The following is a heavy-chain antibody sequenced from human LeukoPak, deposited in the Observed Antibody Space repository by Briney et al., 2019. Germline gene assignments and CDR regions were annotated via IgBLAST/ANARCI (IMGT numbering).Heavy chain of an antibody. Sequence: GGSLRLSCAASGFTFSSYAMTWVRQAPGKGLEWVSAISGSGGSTYYADSVKGRFTISRDISKNTLYLQMNSLRAEDTAVYYCAKDEGSGWYYFDYWGQGSLVTVSS. CDR3: AKDEGSGWYYFDY. CDR2: ISGSGGST. D-gene: IGHD6-19*01. CDR1: GFTFSSYA. V-gene: IGHV3-23*01. J-gene: IGHJ4*02.